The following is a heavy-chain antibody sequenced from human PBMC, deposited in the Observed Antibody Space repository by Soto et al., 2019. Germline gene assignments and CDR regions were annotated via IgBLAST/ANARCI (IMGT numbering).Heavy chain of an antibody. V-gene: IGHV3-23*01. Sequence: SLRLSCAASGFTFINYAVSWVRQAPGKGLEWVSAISNSGGSTYYADSVRGRFTISRDNSKNTLYLQMNSLRAEDTAVYYCAKDTPMVGYYFEYWGQGTLVTVSS. J-gene: IGHJ4*02. CDR3: AKDTPMVGYYFEY. CDR2: ISNSGGST. D-gene: IGHD5-18*01. CDR1: GFTFINYA.